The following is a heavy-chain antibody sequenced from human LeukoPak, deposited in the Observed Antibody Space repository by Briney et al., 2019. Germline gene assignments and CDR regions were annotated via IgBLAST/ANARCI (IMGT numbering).Heavy chain of an antibody. CDR3: ARVLRYYDILSKPFDY. CDR1: GFTFSSYG. V-gene: IGHV3-30*02. Sequence: GGSLRLSCAASGFTFSSYGMHWVRQAPGKGLEWVAFIRYDGSNKYYADSVKGRFTISRDNSKNTLYLQMNSLRSDDTAVYYCARVLRYYDILSKPFDYWGQGTLVTVSS. D-gene: IGHD3-9*01. J-gene: IGHJ4*02. CDR2: IRYDGSNK.